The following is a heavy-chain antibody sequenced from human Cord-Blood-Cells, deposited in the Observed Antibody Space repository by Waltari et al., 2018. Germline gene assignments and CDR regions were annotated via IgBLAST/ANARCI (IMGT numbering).Heavy chain of an antibody. CDR2: IWYDGSNK. Sequence: QVQLVESGGGVVQPGRSLRLSCAASGFTFSSYGSTWVRQAPGEGLEWVAVIWYDGSNKYYADSGKGRFTISRDNSKNTLYLQMNSLRAEDTAVYYCGGALGEAGDIWGQGTMVTVSS. D-gene: IGHD6-13*01. J-gene: IGHJ3*02. CDR1: GFTFSSYG. V-gene: IGHV3-33*01. CDR3: GGALGEAGDI.